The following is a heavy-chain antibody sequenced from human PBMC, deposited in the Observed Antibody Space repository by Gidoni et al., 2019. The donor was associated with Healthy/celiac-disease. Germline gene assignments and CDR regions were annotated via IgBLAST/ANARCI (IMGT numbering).Heavy chain of an antibody. D-gene: IGHD3-22*01. CDR2: VDCSGST. V-gene: IGHV4-39*01. CDR1: GGSISSSSYY. J-gene: IGHJ5*02. CDR3: ASSITMIVLGWFDP. Sequence: QLQLQASVPGLVKPSETLSRTCTGSGGSISSSSYYWGWIRQPPGKGLEWIGSVDCSGSTYYNPSLKSRVTISVDTSKNQFSLKLSSVTAADTAVYYCASSITMIVLGWFDPWGQGTLVTVSS.